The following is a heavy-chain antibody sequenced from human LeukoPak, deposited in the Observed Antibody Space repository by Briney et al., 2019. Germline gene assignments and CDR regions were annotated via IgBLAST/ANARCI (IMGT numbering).Heavy chain of an antibody. V-gene: IGHV4-59*12. CDR1: GGSISSYY. Sequence: SETLSLTCTVSGGSISSYYWSWIRQPPGKGLEWIGYIYYSGSTYYNPSLKSRVTISVDTSKTQFSLRLSSVTAADTAVYYCARDHDYGDYVRAFDIWGQGTMVTVSS. CDR3: ARDHDYGDYVRAFDI. D-gene: IGHD4-17*01. CDR2: IYYSGST. J-gene: IGHJ3*02.